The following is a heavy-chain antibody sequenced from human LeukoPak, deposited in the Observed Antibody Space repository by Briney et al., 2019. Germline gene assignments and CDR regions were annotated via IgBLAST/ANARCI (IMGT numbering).Heavy chain of an antibody. V-gene: IGHV4-59*01. CDR3: AREYCSGGSCYLDY. D-gene: IGHD2-15*01. CDR1: GGSISSYY. CDR2: IYYSGST. Sequence: PSETLSLTCTVSGGSISSYYWSWIRQPPGKGLEWIGYIYYSGSTNYNPSLKSRVTISVDTYKNQFSLKLSSVTAADTAVYYCAREYCSGGSCYLDYWGQGTLVTVSS. J-gene: IGHJ4*02.